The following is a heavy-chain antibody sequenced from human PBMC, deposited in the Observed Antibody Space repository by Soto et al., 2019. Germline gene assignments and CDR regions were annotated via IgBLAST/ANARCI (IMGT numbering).Heavy chain of an antibody. CDR3: ARIYCSGGSCYRPDFEY. V-gene: IGHV1-18*01. J-gene: IGHJ4*02. D-gene: IGHD2-15*01. Sequence: GASVKVYCKASGYTFTSYGISWVRQAPGQGLEWMGWISAYNGNTNYAQKLQGRVTMTTDTSTSTAYMELRSLRSDDTAVYYCARIYCSGGSCYRPDFEYWGQGTLVTVSS. CDR2: ISAYNGNT. CDR1: GYTFTSYG.